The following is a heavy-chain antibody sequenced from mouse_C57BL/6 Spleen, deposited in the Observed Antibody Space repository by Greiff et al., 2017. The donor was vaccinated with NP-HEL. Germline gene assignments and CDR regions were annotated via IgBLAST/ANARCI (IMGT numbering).Heavy chain of an antibody. D-gene: IGHD2-12*01. CDR2: ISDGGSYT. CDR3: ARDPLRPYYFDY. J-gene: IGHJ2*01. CDR1: GFTFSSYA. Sequence: EVQLVESGGGLVKPGGSLKLSCAASGFTFSSYAMSWVRQTPEKRLEWVATISDGGSYTYYPDNVKGRFTISRDNAKNNLYLQMSHLKSEDTAMYYCARDPLRPYYFDYWGQGTTLTVSS. V-gene: IGHV5-4*01.